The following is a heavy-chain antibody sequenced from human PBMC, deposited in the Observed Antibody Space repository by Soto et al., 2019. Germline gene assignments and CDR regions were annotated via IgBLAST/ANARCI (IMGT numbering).Heavy chain of an antibody. CDR1: GFTFSSYA. CDR3: ARDRVTDYYYYGMDV. Sequence: QVPLVESGGGVVQPGRSLRLSCAASGFTFSSYAMHWVRQAPGKGLEWVAVISYDGSNKYYADSVKGRFTISRDNSKNTLYLQMNSLRAEDTAVYYCARDRVTDYYYYGMDVWGQGTTVTVSS. CDR2: ISYDGSNK. J-gene: IGHJ6*02. V-gene: IGHV3-30-3*01. D-gene: IGHD4-4*01.